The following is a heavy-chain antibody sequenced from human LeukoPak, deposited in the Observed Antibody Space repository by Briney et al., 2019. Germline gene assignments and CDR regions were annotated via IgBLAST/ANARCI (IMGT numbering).Heavy chain of an antibody. V-gene: IGHV3-74*01. CDR3: ARDTAYGMDV. CDR1: GFSFSFSSLW. J-gene: IGHJ6*02. Sequence: GGSLRLSCAASGFSFSFSSLWMHWVRQAPGKGLVWVSRIKSDGSSTTYADSVKGRFTISRDNAKSTLYLQMNSLRAEDTAVYYCARDTAYGMDVWGQGTTVTVSS. CDR2: IKSDGSST.